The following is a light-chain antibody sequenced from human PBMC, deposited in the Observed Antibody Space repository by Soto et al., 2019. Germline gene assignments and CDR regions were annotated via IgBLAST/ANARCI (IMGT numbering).Light chain of an antibody. CDR3: QQYGNSPLT. Sequence: EIVLTQSPGTLSLSPGERATLSCRASQSVRSTYLAWYQQKPGQAPRLLIYGASSRATGIPDRFSGSGSGTDFTLTISRLEPEDFAVYYCQQYGNSPLTFGGGTKVEIK. V-gene: IGKV3-20*01. J-gene: IGKJ4*01. CDR2: GAS. CDR1: QSVRSTY.